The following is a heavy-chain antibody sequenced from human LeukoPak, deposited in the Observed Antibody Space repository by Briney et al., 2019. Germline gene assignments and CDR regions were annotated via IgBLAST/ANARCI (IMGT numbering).Heavy chain of an antibody. V-gene: IGHV4-59*01. J-gene: IGHJ4*02. CDR1: GGSISSYY. D-gene: IGHD3-22*01. CDR3: ARGERDYYDYSGYYPPFDY. CDR2: IYYSGST. Sequence: SETLSLTCTVSGGSISSYYWNWIRQPPGKGLEWIGYIYYSGSTNYNPSLKSRVTISVDTSKNQFSLKLSSVTAADTAVFYCARGERDYYDYSGYYPPFDYWGQGILVTVSS.